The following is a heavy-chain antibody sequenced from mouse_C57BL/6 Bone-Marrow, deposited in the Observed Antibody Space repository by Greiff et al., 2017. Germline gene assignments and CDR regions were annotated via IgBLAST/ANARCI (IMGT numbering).Heavy chain of an antibody. CDR1: GYTFTSYG. CDR3: ARWLLRRDYFDY. CDR2: IYPRSGNT. V-gene: IGHV1-81*01. J-gene: IGHJ2*01. D-gene: IGHD2-3*01. Sequence: VQLQQSGAELARPGASVKLSCKASGYTFTSYGISWVKQRTGQGLEWIGEIYPRSGNTYYNEKFKGKATLTVDKSSSTAYMQLSSLTSEDSAVYYCARWLLRRDYFDYWGQGTTLTVSS.